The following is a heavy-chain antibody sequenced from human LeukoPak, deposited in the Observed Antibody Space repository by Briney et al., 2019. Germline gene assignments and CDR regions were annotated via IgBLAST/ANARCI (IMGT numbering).Heavy chain of an antibody. D-gene: IGHD3-10*01. J-gene: IGHJ4*02. V-gene: IGHV3-23*01. CDR1: EFTFSSHA. CDR3: AKDGASGEFDY. CDR2: ISAGGGSI. Sequence: GGSLRLSCAASEFTFSSHAMSWVRQAPGKGLEWVSAISAGGGSIYYADSVKGRFTISRDNSKNTLYLQMNSLRAEDTAVYYCAKDGASGEFDYWGQGTLVTVSS.